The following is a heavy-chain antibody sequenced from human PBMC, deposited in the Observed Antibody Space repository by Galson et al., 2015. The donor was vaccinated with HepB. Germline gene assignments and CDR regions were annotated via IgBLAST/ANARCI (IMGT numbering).Heavy chain of an antibody. CDR3: AKVEAPFLTGYYRSTFDY. CDR2: IWYDGSNK. J-gene: IGHJ4*02. V-gene: IGHV3-33*06. Sequence: SLRLSCAASGFTFSSYGMHWVRQAPGKGLEWVAVIWYDGSNKYYADSVKGRFTISRDNSKNTLYLQMNSLRAEDTAVYYCAKVEAPFLTGYYRSTFDYWGQGTMVTVSS. D-gene: IGHD3-9*01. CDR1: GFTFSSYG.